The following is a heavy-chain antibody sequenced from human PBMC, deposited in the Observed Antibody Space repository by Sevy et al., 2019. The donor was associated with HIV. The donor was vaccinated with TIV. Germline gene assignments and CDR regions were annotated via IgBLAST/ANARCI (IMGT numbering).Heavy chain of an antibody. CDR2: IYYNGHT. CDR1: GGSITSLY. CDR3: AGENAWGRGYS. J-gene: IGHJ4*02. Sequence: SETLSLTCTVSGGSITSLYWNWIRQPPGKGLEGIANIYYNGHTNYNPSLKSRVTLSLDTSKNQFSLRLSSVTAADTAMYYCAGENAWGRGYSWGQGTLVTVSS. D-gene: IGHD1-26*01. V-gene: IGHV4-59*08.